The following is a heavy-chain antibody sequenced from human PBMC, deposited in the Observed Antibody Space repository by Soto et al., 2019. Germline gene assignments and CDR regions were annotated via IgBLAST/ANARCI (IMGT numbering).Heavy chain of an antibody. J-gene: IGHJ6*02. Sequence: PSETLSLTCAVSGYSISSGYYWGWIRQPPGKGLEWIGSIYHSGSTYYNPSLKSRVTISIDTSKNQFSLKVTSVTAADTAVYYCARDCSSTSCYYYYGMDVCGQGTTVTVSS. V-gene: IGHV4-38-2*02. D-gene: IGHD2-2*01. CDR1: GYSISSGYY. CDR2: IYHSGST. CDR3: ARDCSSTSCYYYYGMDV.